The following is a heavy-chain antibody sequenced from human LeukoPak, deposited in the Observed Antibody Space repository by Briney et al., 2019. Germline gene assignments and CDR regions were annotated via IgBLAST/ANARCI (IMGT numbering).Heavy chain of an antibody. Sequence: PGGSLRLSCAASGFTFSSYGMHWVRQAPGKGLEWVAFIRYDGTNKNYADSVKGRFTISRDNSKNTLYLEMNSLRAEDTAVYYCATDANLDSVGDYWGQGSLVTVSS. V-gene: IGHV3-30*02. CDR3: ATDANLDSVGDY. D-gene: IGHD5-18*01. J-gene: IGHJ4*02. CDR2: IRYDGTNK. CDR1: GFTFSSYG.